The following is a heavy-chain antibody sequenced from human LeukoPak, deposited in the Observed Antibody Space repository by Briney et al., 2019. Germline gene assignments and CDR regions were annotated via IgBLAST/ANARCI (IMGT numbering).Heavy chain of an antibody. CDR3: ARDHNFAFDN. Sequence: PGGSLRPSCAASGFIFGDYSMNWVRQPPGKGLEWISYIGIDSGNTKYADSVKGRFTISADNAKNSLYLQMNSLRVEDTAVYYCARDHNFAFDNWGQGTLVTVSS. J-gene: IGHJ4*02. V-gene: IGHV3-11*06. CDR2: IGIDSGNT. CDR1: GFIFGDYS. D-gene: IGHD5-24*01.